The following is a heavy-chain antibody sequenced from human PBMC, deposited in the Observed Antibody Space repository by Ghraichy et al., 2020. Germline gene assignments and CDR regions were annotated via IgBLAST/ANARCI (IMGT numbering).Heavy chain of an antibody. CDR2: ISGSGGST. Sequence: GGSLRLSCAASGFTFSSYPMSWVRQAPGKGLEWVSGISGSGGSTYYADSVKGRFTISRENSKKTLYLQMNSLRAEDTAVYYCAKGGLFGIAVGHFDYGGQGTLVT. D-gene: IGHD6-19*01. CDR3: AKGGLFGIAVGHFDY. CDR1: GFTFSSYP. J-gene: IGHJ4*02. V-gene: IGHV3-23*01.